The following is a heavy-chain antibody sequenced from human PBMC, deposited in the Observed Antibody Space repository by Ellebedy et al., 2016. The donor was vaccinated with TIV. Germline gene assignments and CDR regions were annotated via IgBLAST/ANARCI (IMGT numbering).Heavy chain of an antibody. CDR3: ASDHSSGWYFDY. D-gene: IGHD6-19*01. J-gene: IGHJ4*02. V-gene: IGHV4-31*03. Sequence: SETLSLTXTVSGGSISSGGYYWSWIRQHPGKGLEWIGYIYYSGSTYYNPSLKSRVTISVDTSKNQFSLKLSSVTAADTAVYYCASDHSSGWYFDYWGQGTLVTVSS. CDR2: IYYSGST. CDR1: GGSISSGGYY.